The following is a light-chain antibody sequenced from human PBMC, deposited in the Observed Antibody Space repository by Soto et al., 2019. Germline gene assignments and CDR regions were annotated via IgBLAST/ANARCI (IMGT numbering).Light chain of an antibody. Sequence: DIQRTQSPSSLSASVGDRVTITCRASQSISSYLNWYQQKQGKAPKLLIYAASSLQSGVPSRFSGSGSGTDFTLTISSLQPEDFVTYYCQQSYSTPLTFGGGTKVEIK. CDR2: AAS. J-gene: IGKJ4*01. V-gene: IGKV1-39*01. CDR1: QSISSY. CDR3: QQSYSTPLT.